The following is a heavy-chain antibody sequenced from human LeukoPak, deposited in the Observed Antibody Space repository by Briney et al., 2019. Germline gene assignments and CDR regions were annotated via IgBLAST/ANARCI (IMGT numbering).Heavy chain of an antibody. D-gene: IGHD4-17*01. J-gene: IGHJ4*02. CDR1: GFTFSDYY. V-gene: IGHV3-11*04. CDR3: ARDFYGDSFYFDY. CDR2: ISSSGSTI. Sequence: KPGGSLRLSCAASGFTFSDYYMSWIRQAPGKGLGWVSYISSSGSTISYADSVKGRFTISTDNDTNSLSLQMNSLRAEDTAVYYCARDFYGDSFYFDYWGQGTLVTVSS.